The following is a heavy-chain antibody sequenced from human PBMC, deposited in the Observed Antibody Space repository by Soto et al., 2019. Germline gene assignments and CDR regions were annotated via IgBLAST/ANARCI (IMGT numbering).Heavy chain of an antibody. J-gene: IGHJ6*02. Sequence: SQTLSLTCAISGDRVSSNSAAWNWIRQSPSRGLEWLGRTYYRSKWYNDYAVSVKSRITINPDTSKNQFSLQLNSVTPEDTAVYYCARAGAYHYRSPYTTQSYYYGMDVWGQGTTVTVSS. CDR1: GDRVSSNSAA. CDR3: ARAGAYHYRSPYTTQSYYYGMDV. D-gene: IGHD3-16*01. V-gene: IGHV6-1*01. CDR2: TYYRSKWYN.